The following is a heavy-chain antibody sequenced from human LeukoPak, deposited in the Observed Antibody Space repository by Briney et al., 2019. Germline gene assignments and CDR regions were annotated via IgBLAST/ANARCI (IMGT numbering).Heavy chain of an antibody. D-gene: IGHD6-6*01. Sequence: SETLSLTCTVSGGSVSSGSYYWSWIRQPPGKGLEWIGYIYYSGSTNYNPSLKSRVTISVDTSKNQFSLKLSSVTAADTAVYYCARFAGRSIANWFDPWGQGTLVTVSS. V-gene: IGHV4-61*01. J-gene: IGHJ5*02. CDR3: ARFAGRSIANWFDP. CDR1: GGSVSSGSYY. CDR2: IYYSGST.